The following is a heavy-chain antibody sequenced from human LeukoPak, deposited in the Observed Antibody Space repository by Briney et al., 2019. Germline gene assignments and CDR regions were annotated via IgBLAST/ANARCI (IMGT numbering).Heavy chain of an antibody. Sequence: ASVKVSCKASGYTFTSYYMHWVRQAPGQGLEWMGIINPSGGSTSYAQKFQGRVTMTRDMSTSTVYMELSSLRSEDTAVYYCARGRGGGYVANWFDPWGQGTLVTVSS. CDR2: INPSGGST. CDR3: ARGRGGGYVANWFDP. J-gene: IGHJ5*02. CDR1: GYTFTSYY. V-gene: IGHV1-46*01. D-gene: IGHD5-12*01.